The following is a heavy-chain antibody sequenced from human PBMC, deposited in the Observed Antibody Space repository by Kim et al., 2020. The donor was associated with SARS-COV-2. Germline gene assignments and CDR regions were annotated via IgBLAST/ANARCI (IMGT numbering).Heavy chain of an antibody. Sequence: GGSLRLSCAASGFTFSSYWMSWVRQAPGKGLEWVANIKQDGSEKYYVDSVKGRFTISRDNAKNSLYLQMNSLRAEDTAVYYCAREGGLYSGGLLGAFDIWCQGTMVTVSS. CDR1: GFTFSSYW. V-gene: IGHV3-7*01. J-gene: IGHJ3*02. CDR3: AREGGLYSGGLLGAFDI. D-gene: IGHD1-26*01. CDR2: IKQDGSEK.